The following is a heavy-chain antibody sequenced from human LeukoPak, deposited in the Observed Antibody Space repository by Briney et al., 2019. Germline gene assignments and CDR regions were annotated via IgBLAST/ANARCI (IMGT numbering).Heavy chain of an antibody. CDR2: IIPIFGTA. V-gene: IGHV1-69*13. Sequence: GASVKVPCKASGGTFSSYAISWVRQAPGQGLEWMGGIIPIFGTANYAQKFQGRVTITADESTSTAYMELSSLRSEDTAVYYCARVSDRGFWSGLTYFQHWGQGTLVTVSS. CDR1: GGTFSSYA. CDR3: ARVSDRGFWSGLTYFQH. J-gene: IGHJ1*01. D-gene: IGHD3-3*01.